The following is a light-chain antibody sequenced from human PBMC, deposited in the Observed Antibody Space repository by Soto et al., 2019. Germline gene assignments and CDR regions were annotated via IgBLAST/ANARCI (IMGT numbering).Light chain of an antibody. V-gene: IGKV3-20*01. CDR1: QSVTSGY. J-gene: IGKJ2*01. CDR2: RAS. CDR3: QQYATSPPMYT. Sequence: EIVLTQSPGTLSLSPGEKATLSCRASQSVTSGYLGWYQQKPGQAPRLLIYRASSRATGISARFSGSGSGTDFTLTISRLEPEDSAVYYCQQYATSPPMYTFGQGTKVEIK.